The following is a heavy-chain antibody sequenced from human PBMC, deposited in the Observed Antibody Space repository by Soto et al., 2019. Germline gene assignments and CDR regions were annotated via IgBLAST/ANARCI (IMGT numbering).Heavy chain of an antibody. Sequence: EVQLVESGGGLVQPGRSLRLSCAASGFTFDDYAMHWVRQAPGKGLEWVSGISWNSGSIGYADSVKGRFTISRDNAKNSLYLQMNSLRAEDTALYYCAKDMEYQLLGAFDYWGQGTLVTVSS. CDR3: AKDMEYQLLGAFDY. D-gene: IGHD2-2*01. V-gene: IGHV3-9*01. CDR1: GFTFDDYA. CDR2: ISWNSGSI. J-gene: IGHJ4*02.